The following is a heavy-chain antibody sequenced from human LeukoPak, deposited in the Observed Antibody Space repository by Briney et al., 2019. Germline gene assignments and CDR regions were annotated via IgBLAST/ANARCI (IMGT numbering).Heavy chain of an antibody. Sequence: ASVKVSCKASGYTFTNYGINWMRQAPGQGLEWMGWISAYNGDTNYAQKFQGRVTMTTVTSTSTAYMELRSLRSDDTAVYYCARASQRLGDSDYWGQGTLVTVSS. CDR3: ARASQRLGDSDY. J-gene: IGHJ4*02. V-gene: IGHV1-18*01. CDR2: ISAYNGDT. CDR1: GYTFTNYG. D-gene: IGHD6-25*01.